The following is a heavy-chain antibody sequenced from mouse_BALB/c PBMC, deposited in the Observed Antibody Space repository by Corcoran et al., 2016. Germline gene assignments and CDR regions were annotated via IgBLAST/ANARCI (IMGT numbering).Heavy chain of an antibody. V-gene: IGHV14-3*02. CDR2: IDPANGNT. J-gene: IGHJ2*01. CDR1: GFNIKDTY. Sequence: EVQLQQSGAELVKPGASVKLSCTASGFNIKDTYMHWVKQRPEQGLEWIGRIDPANGNTKYDPKFQGKATTTADTSSNTAYLQRSSLTAEDTAVYYCARRGDDGRFDYWGQGTTLTVSS. D-gene: IGHD2-12*01. CDR3: ARRGDDGRFDY.